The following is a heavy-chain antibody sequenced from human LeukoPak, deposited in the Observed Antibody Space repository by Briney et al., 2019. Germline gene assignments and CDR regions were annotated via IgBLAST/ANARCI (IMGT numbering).Heavy chain of an antibody. CDR3: ARGGRYCSSTSCYKYQSRSTYFDY. CDR2: IYHSGST. CDR1: GYSISSGYY. J-gene: IGHJ4*02. D-gene: IGHD2-2*02. Sequence: SETLSLTCTVSGYSISSGYYWGWIRQPPGKGLEWIGSIYHSGSTYYNPSLKSRVTISVDTSKNQFSLKLSSVTAADTAVYYCARGGRYCSSTSCYKYQSRSTYFDYWGQGTLVTVSS. V-gene: IGHV4-38-2*02.